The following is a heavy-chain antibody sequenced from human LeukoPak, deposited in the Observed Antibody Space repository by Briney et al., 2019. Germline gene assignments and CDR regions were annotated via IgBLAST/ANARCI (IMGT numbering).Heavy chain of an antibody. J-gene: IGHJ4*02. CDR2: ISSSGSNI. CDR1: GFTFSDYY. Sequence: GGSLRLSSAASGFTFSDYYMSRIRQAPGKGLEGGSYISSSGSNIYYADSVKGRFTISRDNAKNSLYLQMNSLRAEDTAVYYCARDGSGSYLWSFDYWGRETLVSVS. D-gene: IGHD3-10*01. CDR3: ARDGSGSYLWSFDY. V-gene: IGHV3-11*01.